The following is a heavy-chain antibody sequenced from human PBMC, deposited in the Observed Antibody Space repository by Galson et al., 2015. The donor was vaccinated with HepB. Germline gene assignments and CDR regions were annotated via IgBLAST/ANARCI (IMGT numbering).Heavy chain of an antibody. CDR2: ISGSGGST. V-gene: IGHV3-23*01. CDR1: GFTFSSYA. CDR3: ANLYDFWSGYLASNWFDP. Sequence: SLRLSCAASGFTFSSYAMSWVRQAPGKGLEWVSAISGSGGSTYYADSVKGRFTISRDNSKNTLYLQMNSLRAEDTAVYYCANLYDFWSGYLASNWFDPWGQGTLVTVSS. J-gene: IGHJ5*02. D-gene: IGHD3-3*01.